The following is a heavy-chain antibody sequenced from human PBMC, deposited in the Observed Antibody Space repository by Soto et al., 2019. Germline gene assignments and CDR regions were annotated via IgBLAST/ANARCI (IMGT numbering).Heavy chain of an antibody. Sequence: GGSLRLSCAASGFTVSSNYMSWVRQAPGKGLEWVSVIYSGGSTYYADSVKGRFTISRDNSKNTLYLQMNSLRAEDTAVYYCARAGVRFLGIQHWGQGTLVTVSS. D-gene: IGHD3-3*01. CDR3: ARAGVRFLGIQH. V-gene: IGHV3-53*01. CDR2: IYSGGST. CDR1: GFTVSSNY. J-gene: IGHJ1*01.